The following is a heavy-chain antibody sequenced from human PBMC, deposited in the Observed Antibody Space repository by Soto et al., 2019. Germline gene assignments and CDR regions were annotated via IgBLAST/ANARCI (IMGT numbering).Heavy chain of an antibody. CDR1: GFTFSSYS. CDR2: ISSSSSYI. CDR3: ARDAYDFWSGYSYYYGMDV. Sequence: PGGSLRLSCAASGFTFSSYSMNWVRQAPGKGLEWVSSISSSSSYIYYADSVKGRFTISRDNAKNSLYLQMNSLRAEDTAVYYCARDAYDFWSGYSYYYGMDVWGQGTTVTVSS. V-gene: IGHV3-21*01. J-gene: IGHJ6*02. D-gene: IGHD3-3*01.